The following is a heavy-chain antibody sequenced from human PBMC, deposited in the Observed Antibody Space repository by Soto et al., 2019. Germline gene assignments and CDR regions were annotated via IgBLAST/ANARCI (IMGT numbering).Heavy chain of an antibody. J-gene: IGHJ5*02. CDR3: ARVPITMVRGVITGWFDP. CDR1: GGSISSGGYY. D-gene: IGHD3-10*01. CDR2: IYYSGST. Sequence: PSETLSLTCTVSGGSISSGGYYWSWIRQHPGKGLEWIGYIYYSGSTYYNPSLKSRVTISVDTSKNQFSLKLSSVTAADTAVYYCARVPITMVRGVITGWFDPWGQGTLVTVSS. V-gene: IGHV4-31*03.